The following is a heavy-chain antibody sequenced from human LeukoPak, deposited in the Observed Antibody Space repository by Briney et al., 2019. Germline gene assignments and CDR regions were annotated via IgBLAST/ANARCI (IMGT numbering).Heavy chain of an antibody. V-gene: IGHV3-74*01. Sequence: PGRSLRLSCAVSGFTFSNYWMHWVRQAPGMGLVWVSRINTDGRTTSYADSVKGRFTISRDNAKNILYLEVNSLRTDDTAVYYCARGGLEPVDYWGQGTLVTVSS. D-gene: IGHD5-24*01. CDR2: INTDGRTT. CDR1: GFTFSNYW. J-gene: IGHJ4*02. CDR3: ARGGLEPVDY.